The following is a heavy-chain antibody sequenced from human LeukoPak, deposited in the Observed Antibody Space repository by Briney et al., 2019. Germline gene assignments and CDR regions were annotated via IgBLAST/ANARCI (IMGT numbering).Heavy chain of an antibody. J-gene: IGHJ4*02. CDR2: FDPEDGET. D-gene: IGHD2-21*02. CDR3: ATWAYCGGDCYSVPFDY. V-gene: IGHV1-24*01. CDR1: GYTLTELS. Sequence: GASVKVSCKVSGYTLTELSMHWVRQAPGKGLEWMGGFDPEDGETIYAQKFQGRVTMTEDTSTDTAYMELSSLRSEDTAVYYCATWAYCGGDCYSVPFDYWGQGTLVTVSS.